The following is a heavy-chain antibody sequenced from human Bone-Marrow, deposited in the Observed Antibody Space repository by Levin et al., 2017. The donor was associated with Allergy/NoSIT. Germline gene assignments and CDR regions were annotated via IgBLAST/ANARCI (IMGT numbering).Heavy chain of an antibody. D-gene: IGHD3-10*01. Sequence: GASVKVSCKASGYTFTSYGISWVRQAPGQGLEWMGWISAYNGNTNYAQKLQGRVTMTTDTSTSTAYMELRSLRSDDTAVYYCARDHEKVYYYGSGSYYTRKSWAHWFDPWGQGTLVTVSS. J-gene: IGHJ5*02. CDR2: ISAYNGNT. CDR1: GYTFTSYG. CDR3: ARDHEKVYYYGSGSYYTRKSWAHWFDP. V-gene: IGHV1-18*01.